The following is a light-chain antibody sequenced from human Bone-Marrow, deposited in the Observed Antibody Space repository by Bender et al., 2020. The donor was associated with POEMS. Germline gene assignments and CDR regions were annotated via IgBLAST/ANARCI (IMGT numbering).Light chain of an antibody. CDR1: SSNIGKHSV. CDR3: QSYDNSLGGWV. CDR2: GYN. V-gene: IGLV1-40*01. Sequence: QSVLTQPPSVSAAPGQRVTISCSGSSSNIGKHSVSWYQQLPGTAPKVLIYGYNNRPSGVPDRFSGSKSGTSASLAITGLQAEDEGDYYCQSYDNSLGGWVFGGGTKLTVL. J-gene: IGLJ3*02.